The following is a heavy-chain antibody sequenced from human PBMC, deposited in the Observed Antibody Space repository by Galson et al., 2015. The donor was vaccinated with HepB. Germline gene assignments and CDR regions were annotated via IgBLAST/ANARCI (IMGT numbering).Heavy chain of an antibody. J-gene: IGHJ4*02. CDR1: GFTFSDYY. CDR2: ISSSSSYT. CDR3: ASPLGSSGPLGDY. V-gene: IGHV3-11*03. Sequence: SLRLSCAASGFTFSDYYMSWIRQAPGKGLEWVSYISSSSSYTNYADSVKGRFTISRDNAKNSLYLQMNSLRAEDTAVYYCASPLGSSGPLGDYWGQGTLVTVSS. D-gene: IGHD6-19*01.